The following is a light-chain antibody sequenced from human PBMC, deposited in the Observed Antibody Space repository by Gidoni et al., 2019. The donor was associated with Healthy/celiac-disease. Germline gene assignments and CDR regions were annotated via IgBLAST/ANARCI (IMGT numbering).Light chain of an antibody. V-gene: IGKV1-39*01. Sequence: DRQMTQSTSSLSASVGDRVTITCRASQSISSYLNWYQQQPGKAPKLLLYAASSLQSGVPSRFSGSGSGTDFTLTISSLPPDDFATYYCQQSYSTPRTFGQGTKVEIK. CDR2: AAS. J-gene: IGKJ1*01. CDR1: QSISSY. CDR3: QQSYSTPRT.